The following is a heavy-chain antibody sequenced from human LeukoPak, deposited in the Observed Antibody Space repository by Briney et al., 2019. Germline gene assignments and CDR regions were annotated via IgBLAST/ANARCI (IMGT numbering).Heavy chain of an antibody. V-gene: IGHV4-59*01. CDR3: VRAGGLPRDNAFDL. Sequence: SETLSLTCSVSGGSISVYYWTWIRQPPGKGLEWIGFVYYTGGTNSNPSLKSRVTMSVDTSNNQFSMRLTSVTAADTAVHYCVRAGGLPRDNAFDLWGQGTMVTVSS. J-gene: IGHJ3*01. D-gene: IGHD3-10*01. CDR2: VYYTGGT. CDR1: GGSISVYY.